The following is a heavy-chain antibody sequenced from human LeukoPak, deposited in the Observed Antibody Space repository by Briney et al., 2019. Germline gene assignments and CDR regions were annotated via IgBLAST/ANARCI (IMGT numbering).Heavy chain of an antibody. CDR2: INHSGST. V-gene: IGHV4-34*01. CDR1: GGSFSGYY. CDR3: ARVEIFGVVIHDY. D-gene: IGHD3-3*01. J-gene: IGHJ4*02. Sequence: SETLSLTCAVYGGSFSGYYRSWIRQPPGKGLEWVGEINHSGSTNYNPSLKSRVTISVDTSKNQFSLKLSSVTAADTAVYYCARVEIFGVVIHDYWGQGTLVTVSS.